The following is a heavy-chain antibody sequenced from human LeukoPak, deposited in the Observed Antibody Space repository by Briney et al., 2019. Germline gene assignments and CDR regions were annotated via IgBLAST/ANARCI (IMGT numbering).Heavy chain of an antibody. CDR3: AREWAPYYYDSSGYWGIDY. V-gene: IGHV3-11*04. J-gene: IGHJ4*02. CDR1: GLTVSTNY. CDR2: ISSSGSTI. Sequence: PGGSLRLSCAASGLTVSTNYMSWIRQAPGKGLEWVSYISSSGSTIYYADSVKGRFTISRDNAKNSLYLQMNSLRAEDTAVYYCAREWAPYYYDSSGYWGIDYWGQGTLVTVSS. D-gene: IGHD3-22*01.